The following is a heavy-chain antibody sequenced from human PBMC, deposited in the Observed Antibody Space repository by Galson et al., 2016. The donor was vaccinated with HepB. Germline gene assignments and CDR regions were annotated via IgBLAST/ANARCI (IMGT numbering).Heavy chain of an antibody. J-gene: IGHJ6*02. D-gene: IGHD3-10*01. CDR2: TYYRSKWYN. CDR1: GDSVSSNNAA. CDR3: ARAWGRCRYYYSSGNLNLVGGLDV. Sequence: CAISGDSVSSNNAAWNWIRQSPSRGLEWLGRTYYRSKWYNDYAVSVKSRITVNPDTSKNQFSLHLNSVTPEDTAVYYCARAWGRCRYYYSSGNLNLVGGLDVWGQGTTGIVSS. V-gene: IGHV6-1*01.